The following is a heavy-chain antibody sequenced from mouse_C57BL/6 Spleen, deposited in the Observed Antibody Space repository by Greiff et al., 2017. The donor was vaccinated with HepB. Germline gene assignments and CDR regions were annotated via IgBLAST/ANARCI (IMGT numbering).Heavy chain of an antibody. J-gene: IGHJ1*03. CDR3: ARPLCGSNWYFDV. D-gene: IGHD1-1*01. CDR2: IDPSDSYT. CDR1: GYTFPSYW. Sequence: VQPQQPGAELVMPGASVKLSCKASGYTFPSYWMHWVKQRPGQGLEWIGEIDPSDSYTNYNQKFKGKSTLTVDKSSSTADMQLSSPTSEDAAVYYCARPLCGSNWYFDVWGTGTTVTVSS. V-gene: IGHV1-69*01.